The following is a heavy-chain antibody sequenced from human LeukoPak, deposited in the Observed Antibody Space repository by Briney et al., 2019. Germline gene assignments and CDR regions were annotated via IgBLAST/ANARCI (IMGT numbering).Heavy chain of an antibody. J-gene: IGHJ4*01. D-gene: IGHD6-6*01. CDR1: GFTFSSYA. Sequence: SGGSLRLSCAASGFTFSSYAMSWVRQAPGKGLEWVSAISGSGGSTYHADSVKGRFTISRDNSKNTLYLQMNSLRAEDTAVYYCAKDLGGSSSPFDYWGHRTLVTVSS. CDR2: ISGSGGST. V-gene: IGHV3-23*01. CDR3: AKDLGGSSSPFDY.